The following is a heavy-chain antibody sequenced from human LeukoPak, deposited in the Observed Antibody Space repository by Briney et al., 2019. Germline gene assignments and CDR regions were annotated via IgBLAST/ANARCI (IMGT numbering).Heavy chain of an antibody. J-gene: IGHJ4*02. V-gene: IGHV3-30*02. CDR1: GFTFTSYG. CDR3: ASSPAATGTGYLDY. Sequence: GGSLRLSCAASGFTFTSYGMHWVRQAPGKGLEWVTFIRSDGSNKYYADSVKGRCTISRDNSKYMMYLQMNSLRAEDTAVYYCASSPAATGTGYLDYWGQGTLVTVSS. CDR2: IRSDGSNK. D-gene: IGHD6-13*01.